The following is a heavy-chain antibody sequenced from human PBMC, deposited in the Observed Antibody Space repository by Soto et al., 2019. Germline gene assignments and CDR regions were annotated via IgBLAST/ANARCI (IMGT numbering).Heavy chain of an antibody. CDR1: GDSISNGYYT. V-gene: IGHV4-30-4*01. D-gene: IGHD3-10*01. Sequence: QVQLQESGPGLVEPSQTLSLTCTVSGDSISNGYYTWSWIRQPPGKDLEWSGHIYNSVNTYSNPSLKSRVTISADTSKNQVSLKLSSVTSADTAVYYCARGPGGDKVDYWGQGTLVTVSS. CDR2: IYNSVNT. J-gene: IGHJ4*02. CDR3: ARGPGGDKVDY.